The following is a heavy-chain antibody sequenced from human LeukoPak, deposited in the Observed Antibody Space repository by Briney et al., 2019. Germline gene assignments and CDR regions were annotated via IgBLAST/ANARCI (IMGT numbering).Heavy chain of an antibody. CDR2: IYTSGST. CDR1: GGSISSSSYY. CDR3: ARRSQWLVLYYFDY. J-gene: IGHJ4*02. Sequence: SETLSLTCTVSGGSISSSSYYWNWIRQPAGRGLEWIGRIYTSGSTNYNPSLKSRVTISVDTSKNQFSLKLSSVTAADTAVYYCARRSQWLVLYYFDYWGQGTLVTVSS. V-gene: IGHV4-61*02. D-gene: IGHD6-19*01.